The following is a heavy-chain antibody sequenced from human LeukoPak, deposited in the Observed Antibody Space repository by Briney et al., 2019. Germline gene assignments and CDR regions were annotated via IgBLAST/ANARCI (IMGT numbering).Heavy chain of an antibody. CDR2: TYGDGITT. D-gene: IGHD4-17*01. J-gene: IGHJ3*01. Sequence: GRSLRLSCAASGFRFDEYAMHWVRQAPGKGLEWVATTYGDGITTNYADSARGRFAISRVNSKNTLSLQMNSLRAEDTAIYYCAKSYFTYGSDAFDVWGQGTMVIVSS. V-gene: IGHV3-23*01. CDR3: AKSYFTYGSDAFDV. CDR1: GFRFDEYA.